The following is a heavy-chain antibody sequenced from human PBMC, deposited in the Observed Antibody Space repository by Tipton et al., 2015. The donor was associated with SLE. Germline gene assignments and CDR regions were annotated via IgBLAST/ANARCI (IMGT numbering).Heavy chain of an antibody. V-gene: IGHV4-28*02. CDR2: IYYGGTI. CDR1: GYSISTSDSNW. CDR3: ARTAGRSVKLWYFDL. J-gene: IGHJ2*01. Sequence: TLSLTCAVSGYSISTSDSNWWGWIRQPPGKGLEWIGHIYYGGTIYYNPSLKSRVTMSIDTSKNQFSLKLSSVTDVDTAVYYCARTAGRSVKLWYFDLWGRGTLVTVSS. D-gene: IGHD5-18*01.